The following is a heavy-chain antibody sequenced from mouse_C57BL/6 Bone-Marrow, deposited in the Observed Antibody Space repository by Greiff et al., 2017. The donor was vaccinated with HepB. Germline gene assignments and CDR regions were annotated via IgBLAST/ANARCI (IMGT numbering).Heavy chain of an antibody. Sequence: EVQLQQSGTVLARPGASVKMSCKTSGYTFTSYWMHWVKQRPGQGLEWIGAIYPGNSDTSYNQKFKGKAKLTAVTSASTAYMELSSLTNEDSAVYYFTRYYGSSYPYFDYWGQGTTLTVSS. J-gene: IGHJ2*01. D-gene: IGHD1-1*01. CDR3: TRYYGSSYPYFDY. CDR2: IYPGNSDT. CDR1: GYTFTSYW. V-gene: IGHV1-5*01.